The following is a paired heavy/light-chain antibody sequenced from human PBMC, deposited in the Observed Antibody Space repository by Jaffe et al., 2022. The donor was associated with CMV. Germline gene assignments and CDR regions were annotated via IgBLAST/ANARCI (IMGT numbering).Light chain of an antibody. V-gene: IGKV3-11*01. CDR1: QSVSSY. CDR3: QQRSNWPP. Sequence: EIVLTQSPATLSLSPGERATLSCRASQSVSSYLAWYQQKPGQAPRLLIYDASNRATGIPARFSGSGSGTDFTLTISSLEPEDFAVYYCQQRSNWPPFGQGTKVEIK. J-gene: IGKJ1*01. CDR2: DAS.
Heavy chain of an antibody. Sequence: QVQLVQSGAEVKKPGSSVKVSCKASGGTFSSYAISWVRQAPGQGLEWMGGIIPIFGTANYAQKFQGRVTITADESTSTAYMELSSLRSEDTAVYYCARGVYYDSSGSPHYWYFDLWGRGTLVTVSS. V-gene: IGHV1-69*01. J-gene: IGHJ2*01. CDR3: ARGVYYDSSGSPHYWYFDL. CDR2: IIPIFGTA. CDR1: GGTFSSYA. D-gene: IGHD3-22*01.